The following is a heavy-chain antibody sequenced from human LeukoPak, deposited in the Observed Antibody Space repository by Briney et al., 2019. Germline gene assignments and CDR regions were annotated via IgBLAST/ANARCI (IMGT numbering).Heavy chain of an antibody. CDR1: GGTFSSYA. Sequence: ASVKVSCKASGGTFSSYAISWVRQAPGQGLEWMGRIIPIFGTANYAQKFQGRVTITADKSTSTAYMELSSLRSEDTAVYYCASQIVYISGWSFDYWGQGTLVTVSS. CDR2: IIPIFGTA. CDR3: ASQIVYISGWSFDY. V-gene: IGHV1-69*06. D-gene: IGHD6-19*01. J-gene: IGHJ4*02.